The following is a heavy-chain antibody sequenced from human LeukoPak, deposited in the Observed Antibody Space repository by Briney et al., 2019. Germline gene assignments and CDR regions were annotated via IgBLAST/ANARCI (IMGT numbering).Heavy chain of an antibody. CDR3: ASFSWGSGTYIREGIWSWFDP. V-gene: IGHV4-59*08. CDR1: GGSISSYY. D-gene: IGHD3-10*01. Sequence: SETLSLTCAVSGGSISSYYWSWIRQPPGKGLEWIGYISNSGNTNYNASLKSRVTISVDTSKNQFSLKLSSVTAADTAVYYCASFSWGSGTYIREGIWSWFDPWGQGTLVTVSS. J-gene: IGHJ5*02. CDR2: ISNSGNT.